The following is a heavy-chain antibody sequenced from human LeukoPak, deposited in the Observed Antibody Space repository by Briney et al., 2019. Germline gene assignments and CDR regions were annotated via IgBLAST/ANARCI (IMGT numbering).Heavy chain of an antibody. Sequence: GGSLRLSCAASGFTFSSYGMHWVRQAPGKGLEWVAVIWYDGSNKYYADSVKGRFTISRDNSKNTLYLQMNSLRAEDTAVYYCAREVMDVAAAGSVYNWFDPWGQGTLVTVSS. D-gene: IGHD6-13*01. V-gene: IGHV3-33*01. CDR3: AREVMDVAAAGSVYNWFDP. CDR1: GFTFSSYG. J-gene: IGHJ5*02. CDR2: IWYDGSNK.